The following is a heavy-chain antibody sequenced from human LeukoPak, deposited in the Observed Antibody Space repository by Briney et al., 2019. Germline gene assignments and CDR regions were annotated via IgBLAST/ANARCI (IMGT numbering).Heavy chain of an antibody. D-gene: IGHD3-10*01. J-gene: IGHJ4*02. V-gene: IGHV1-2*02. Sequence: ASVKVSCKASGYTFTGYYMHWVRQAPGQGLEWMGWINPNSGGTNYAQKFQGRVTMTRDTSISTAYMELSRLRSDDTAVYYCARSYGLGSYYSYWGQGTLVTVSS. CDR1: GYTFTGYY. CDR3: ARSYGLGSYYSY. CDR2: INPNSGGT.